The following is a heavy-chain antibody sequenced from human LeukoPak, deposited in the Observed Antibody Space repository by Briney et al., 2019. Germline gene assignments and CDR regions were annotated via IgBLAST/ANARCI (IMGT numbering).Heavy chain of an antibody. J-gene: IGHJ3*02. V-gene: IGHV3-23*01. CDR3: AKGPSTTHAFDI. D-gene: IGHD1-26*01. CDR2: ISGSGGST. CDR1: GFTFSSYA. Sequence: PVGSLRLSCAASGFTFSSYAMSWVRQATGKGLEWVSAISGSGGSTYYADSVKGRFTISRDNSKNTLYLQMNGLRAEDTAVYYCAKGPSTTHAFDIWGQGTMVAVSS.